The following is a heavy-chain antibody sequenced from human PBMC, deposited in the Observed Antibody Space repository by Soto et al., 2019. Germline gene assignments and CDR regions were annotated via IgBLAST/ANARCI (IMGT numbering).Heavy chain of an antibody. CDR3: GRDTFPLNSGSYFHGLAP. Sequence: QVQLVQSGAEVKKPGASVKVSCKASGYTFSSYAMHWVRQAPGQRLEWMGWINAGNGNTKYSQKFQGRVIITRATASSIAYMAPSSLRSEDMAVYYCGRDTFPLNSGSYFHGLAPWGQGNLVTVSS. V-gene: IGHV1-3*01. J-gene: IGHJ5*02. D-gene: IGHD3-10*01. CDR1: GYTFSSYA. CDR2: INAGNGNT.